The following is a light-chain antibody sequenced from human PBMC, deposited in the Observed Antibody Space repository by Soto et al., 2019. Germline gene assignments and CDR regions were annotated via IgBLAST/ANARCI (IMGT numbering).Light chain of an antibody. Sequence: DIQMTQSPTSLSASIGDRVTISFQASQDITKSLNWYQQKAGKAPKVVIYDASNLETGVPSRFSGTGSGTELTLIISTLQPADVATYYCKQFALLRSFGGWTKVDIK. CDR3: KQFALLRS. CDR2: DAS. CDR1: QDITKS. V-gene: IGKV1-33*01. J-gene: IGKJ4*01.